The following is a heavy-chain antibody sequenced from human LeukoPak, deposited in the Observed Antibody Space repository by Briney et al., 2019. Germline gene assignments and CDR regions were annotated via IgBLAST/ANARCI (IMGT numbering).Heavy chain of an antibody. D-gene: IGHD2-15*01. CDR2: ISAYNGNT. V-gene: IGHV1-18*01. CDR1: GYTFTSYG. Sequence: GASVKVSCKASGYTFTSYGISWVRQAPGQGLEWMGWISAYNGNTNYAQKLQGRVTMTTDTSTSTAYMELRSLRSDDTAVYYCARVPCSGGSCYTGPFDYWGQGTLVTVSS. CDR3: ARVPCSGGSCYTGPFDY. J-gene: IGHJ4*02.